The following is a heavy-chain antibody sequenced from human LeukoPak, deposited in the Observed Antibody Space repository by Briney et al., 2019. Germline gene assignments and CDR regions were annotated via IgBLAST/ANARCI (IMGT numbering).Heavy chain of an antibody. CDR1: GGSLSSYY. CDR2: IYYSGST. D-gene: IGHD5-18*01. CDR3: ARVGGSYGYYFDY. Sequence: SETLSLTCTVSGGSLSSYYWSWIRQPPGKGLEWIGYIYYSGSTNYNPSLKSRVTISVDTSKNQFSLKLSSVTAADTAVYYCARVGGSYGYYFDYWGQGTLVTVSS. V-gene: IGHV4-59*01. J-gene: IGHJ4*02.